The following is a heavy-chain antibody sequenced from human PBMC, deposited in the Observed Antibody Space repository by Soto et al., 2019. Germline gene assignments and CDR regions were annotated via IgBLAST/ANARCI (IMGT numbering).Heavy chain of an antibody. D-gene: IGHD4-4*01. CDR3: ARHFYDETTGHYFDY. V-gene: IGHV4-39*01. Sequence: SETLSLTCTVSGGSISSSSYYWGWIRQPPGKGLEWIGSIYYSGSTYYNPSLKSRVTISVDTSKNQFSLKLSSVTAADTAVYYCARHFYDETTGHYFDYWGQGTLVTVSS. CDR1: GGSISSSSYY. J-gene: IGHJ4*02. CDR2: IYYSGST.